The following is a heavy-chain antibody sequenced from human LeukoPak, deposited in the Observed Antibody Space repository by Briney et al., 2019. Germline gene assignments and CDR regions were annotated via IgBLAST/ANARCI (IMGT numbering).Heavy chain of an antibody. Sequence: GGSLRLSCAASGFTFSRYSFNWVRQAPGKGLEWVSYISRNGDTIYYADSVKGRFTISRDNAENSLSLRMNSLRDEDTAVYYCARGEGERWLPFWGQGTLVTVSS. V-gene: IGHV3-48*02. CDR2: ISRNGDTI. J-gene: IGHJ4*02. CDR1: GFTFSRYS. D-gene: IGHD5-12*01. CDR3: ARGEGERWLPF.